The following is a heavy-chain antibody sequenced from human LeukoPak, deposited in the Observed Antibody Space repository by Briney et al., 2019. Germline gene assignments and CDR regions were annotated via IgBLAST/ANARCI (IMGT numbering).Heavy chain of an antibody. D-gene: IGHD2-2*01. V-gene: IGHV3-21*01. CDR1: GFTFSSYS. CDR3: ARDFKGYCSSTSCYALNWFDP. Sequence: GGSLRLSCAASGFTFSSYSMNWVRQAPGKGLEWVSSISSSSSYIYYADSVKGRFTISRDNAKNSLYLQMNSLRAEDTAVYYCARDFKGYCSSTSCYALNWFDPWGQGTLVTVSS. CDR2: ISSSSSYI. J-gene: IGHJ5*02.